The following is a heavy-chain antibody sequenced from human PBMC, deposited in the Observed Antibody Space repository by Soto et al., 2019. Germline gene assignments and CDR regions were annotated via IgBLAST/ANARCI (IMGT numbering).Heavy chain of an antibody. CDR2: IDPSDSYT. J-gene: IGHJ6*02. CDR1: GYNFTSYW. D-gene: IGHD6-6*01. CDR3: ARQHSSSSPDYYCYGMDV. Sequence: GESLKISCKGSGYNFTSYWISWVRQMPGKGLEWMGRIDPSDSYTNYSPSFQGHVTISADKSISTAYLQWSSLKASDTAMYYCARQHSSSSPDYYCYGMDVWGQGTTVTVSS. V-gene: IGHV5-10-1*01.